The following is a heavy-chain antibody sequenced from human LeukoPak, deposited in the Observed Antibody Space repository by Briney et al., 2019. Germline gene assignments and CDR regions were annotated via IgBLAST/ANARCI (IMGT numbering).Heavy chain of an antibody. CDR2: IYYSGST. Sequence: SETLSLTCTVSGGSISSYYWSWIRQPPGKGLEGIGYIYYSGSTNYNPSLKSRVTISVDTSKNQFSLKLSSVTAADAAVYYWASLTIFGVVTAFDIWGQGTMVTVSS. D-gene: IGHD3-3*01. CDR3: ASLTIFGVVTAFDI. CDR1: GGSISSYY. J-gene: IGHJ3*02. V-gene: IGHV4-59*01.